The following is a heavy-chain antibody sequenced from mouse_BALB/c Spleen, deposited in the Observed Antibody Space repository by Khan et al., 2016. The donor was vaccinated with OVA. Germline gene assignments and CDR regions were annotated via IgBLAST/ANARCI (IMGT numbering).Heavy chain of an antibody. Sequence: QVQLQQPGAELVRPGTSVKMSCKAAGYTFTNYWIGWVKQRPGHGLEWIGDIYPGSGNTNYNEKFKGKATLTAATSSSTAYMQLSSLTSEDSAIYYCARPYDYGSSYDTMDAWGQGTSVTVAS. CDR1: GYTFTNYW. J-gene: IGHJ4*01. CDR2: IYPGSGNT. D-gene: IGHD1-1*01. CDR3: ARPYDYGSSYDTMDA. V-gene: IGHV1-63*02.